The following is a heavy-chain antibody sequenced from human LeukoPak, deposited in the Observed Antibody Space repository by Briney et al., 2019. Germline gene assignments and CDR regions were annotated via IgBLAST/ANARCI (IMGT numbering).Heavy chain of an antibody. CDR3: ASRHSKQQPYYYYMDI. D-gene: IGHD6-13*01. CDR2: IYSNGDT. CDR1: GDSISSGSYY. Sequence: SETLSLTCTVSGDSISSGSYYWSWIRQPAGKGLEWIGRIYSNGDTKFNPSLKSRVTISLDTSKNQFSLKLSSATAADTAVYYCASRHSKQQPYYYYMDIWGKGTTVTASS. J-gene: IGHJ6*03. V-gene: IGHV4-61*02.